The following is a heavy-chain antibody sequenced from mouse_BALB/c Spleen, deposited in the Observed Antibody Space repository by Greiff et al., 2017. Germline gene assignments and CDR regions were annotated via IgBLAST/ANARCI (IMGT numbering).Heavy chain of an antibody. Sequence: VQLQQSGPELVKPGASVKIPCKASGYTFTDYNMDWVKQSHGKSLEWIGDINPNNGGTIYNQKFKGKATLTVDKSSSTAYMELRSLTSEDTAVYYCARGYYYGSRYWYFDVWGAGTTVTVSS. D-gene: IGHD1-1*01. CDR2: INPNNGGT. CDR1: GYTFTDYN. V-gene: IGHV1-18*01. J-gene: IGHJ1*01. CDR3: ARGYYYGSRYWYFDV.